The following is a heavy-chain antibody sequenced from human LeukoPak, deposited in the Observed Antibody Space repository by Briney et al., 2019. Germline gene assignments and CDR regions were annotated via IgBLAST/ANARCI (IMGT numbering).Heavy chain of an antibody. CDR3: ARGNRPYGEHEAFDI. CDR1: DESFSGYY. CDR2: IDHSGGT. V-gene: IGHV4-34*01. Sequence: PSETLSVTCAVYDESFSGYYCSWIRQPPRKGLEWIGEIDHSGGTNYNPSLQSRVTISVDTSKNQFSLKVSSVSAADTAVYYCARGNRPYGEHEAFDIWGHGTTVTVSP. D-gene: IGHD3-10*01. J-gene: IGHJ3*02.